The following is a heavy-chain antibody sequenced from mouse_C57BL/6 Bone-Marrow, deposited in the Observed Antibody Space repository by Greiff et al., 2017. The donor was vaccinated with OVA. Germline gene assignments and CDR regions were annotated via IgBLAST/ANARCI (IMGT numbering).Heavy chain of an antibody. CDR2: ISDGGSYT. D-gene: IGHD1-1*02. CDR3: ARDPLMAPDY. CDR1: GFTFSSYA. J-gene: IGHJ2*01. Sequence: EVQLVESGGGLVKPGGSLKLSCAASGFTFSSYAMSWVRQTPEKRLEWVATISDGGSYTYYPDNVKGRFTISRDNAKNNLYLQMSHLKSEDTAMYYCARDPLMAPDYWGKGTTLTVSS. V-gene: IGHV5-4*01.